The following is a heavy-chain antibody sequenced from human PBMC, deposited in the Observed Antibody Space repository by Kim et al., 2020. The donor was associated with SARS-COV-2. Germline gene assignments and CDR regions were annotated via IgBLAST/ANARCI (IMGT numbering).Heavy chain of an antibody. CDR2: SANT. CDR3: ARVGRGYGYYNMDV. V-gene: IGHV4-61*01. Sequence: SETLSLTCTVSGGSVSSGSYYWSWIRQPPGRGLEWIGFSANTNYNPSLESRVTISVDTSKNQFSLRLSSVTAADAAVYYCARVGRGYGYYNMDVWGQGTVVTVSS. D-gene: IGHD2-21*02. J-gene: IGHJ6*02. CDR1: GGSVSSGSYY.